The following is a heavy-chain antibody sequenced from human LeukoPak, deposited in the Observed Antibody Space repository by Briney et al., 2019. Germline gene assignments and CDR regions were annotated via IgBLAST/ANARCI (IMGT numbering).Heavy chain of an antibody. D-gene: IGHD3-22*01. CDR2: IIPIFGTA. CDR1: GGTFSSYA. J-gene: IGHJ4*02. CDR3: ARGAKTYYYDSSGYYLFDY. V-gene: IGHV1-69*13. Sequence: SVKVSCKASGGTFSSYAISWVRQAPGQGLEWMGGIIPIFGTANYAQKFQGRVTITADESTSTAYMELSSLRSEDTAVYYCARGAKTYYYDSSGYYLFDYWGQGTLVTVSS.